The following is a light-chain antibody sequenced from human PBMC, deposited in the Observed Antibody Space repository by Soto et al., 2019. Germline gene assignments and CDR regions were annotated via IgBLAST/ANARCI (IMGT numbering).Light chain of an antibody. V-gene: IGLV1-51*01. CDR2: DDN. CDR3: CSLTTSHTYV. Sequence: QSVMTQPPSVSAAPGQKVTISCSGSSSNIGGNSVSWYQQLPGTAPKLLIYDDNKRPSGVSNRYSGSKSGNSASLTISGLQADDEADYYCCSLTTSHTYVFGSWTKLTVL. CDR1: SSNIGGNS. J-gene: IGLJ1*01.